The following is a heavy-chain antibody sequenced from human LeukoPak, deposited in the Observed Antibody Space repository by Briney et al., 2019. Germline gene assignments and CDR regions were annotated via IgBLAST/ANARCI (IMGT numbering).Heavy chain of an antibody. CDR2: IYYSGST. J-gene: IGHJ6*03. V-gene: IGHV4-30-4*07. CDR1: GGSISSGGYS. Sequence: SETLSLTCAVSGGSISSGGYSWSWIRQPPGKGLEWIGYIYYSGSTYYNPSLKSRVTISVDTSKNQFSLKLSSVTAADTAAYCCASQALRAYYYYYMDVWGKGTTVTVSS. CDR3: ASQALRAYYYYYMDV. D-gene: IGHD4-17*01.